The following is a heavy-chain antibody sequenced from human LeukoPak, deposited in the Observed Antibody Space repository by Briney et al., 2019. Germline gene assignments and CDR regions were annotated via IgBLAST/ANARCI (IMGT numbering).Heavy chain of an antibody. Sequence: SETLSLTCAVYGGSFSGYYWSWIRQPPGKGLEWIGEINHSGSTNYNPSLKSRVTISVDTSKNQFSLKLSSVTAADTAVYYCARRCGYSYGHFDYWGQGTLVTVSP. J-gene: IGHJ4*02. CDR1: GGSFSGYY. CDR3: ARRCGYSYGHFDY. D-gene: IGHD5-18*01. V-gene: IGHV4-34*01. CDR2: INHSGST.